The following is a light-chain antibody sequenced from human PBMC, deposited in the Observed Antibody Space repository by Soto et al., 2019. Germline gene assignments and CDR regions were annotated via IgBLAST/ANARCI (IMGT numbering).Light chain of an antibody. CDR3: QQLNSYPIT. J-gene: IGKJ5*01. CDR2: AAS. Sequence: DIQMTQSPSSLSASVGDRVTITCRASRGIGNYLAWYQQKPGKVPSLLIYAASTLQSGVSSRFSGSRSGTDFTLTISSLQPEDFTTYYCQQLNSYPITFGQGTRLEIK. V-gene: IGKV1-27*01. CDR1: RGIGNY.